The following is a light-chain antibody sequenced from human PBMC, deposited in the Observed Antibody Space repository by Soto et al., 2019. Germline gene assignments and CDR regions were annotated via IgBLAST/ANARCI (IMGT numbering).Light chain of an antibody. V-gene: IGLV2-14*01. CDR3: SSYTSSSTLMAEV. J-gene: IGLJ2*01. CDR2: DVS. Sequence: QSALTQPASVSGSPGQSITISCTGTSSDVGGYNYVSWYQQHPGKAPKLMIYDVSNRPSGVSNRFSGSKSGNTASLTISGLQAEDEADYYCSSYTSSSTLMAEVFGGGTKLTVL. CDR1: SSDVGGYNY.